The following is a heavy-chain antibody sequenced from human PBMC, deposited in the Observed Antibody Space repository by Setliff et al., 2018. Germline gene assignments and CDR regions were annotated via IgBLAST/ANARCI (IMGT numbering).Heavy chain of an antibody. CDR1: GFSFSGYG. J-gene: IGHJ4*02. Sequence: PGGSLRLSCAPSGFSFSGYGMHWVRQAPGKGLEWVSYISSTSSTIYYADSVKGRFTISRDSAKNSLYLHMNSLRAEDTAVYYCARVGIFGGGYFDFWGQGTLVTVSS. CDR2: ISSTSSTI. D-gene: IGHD3-3*01. V-gene: IGHV3-48*01. CDR3: ARVGIFGGGYFDF.